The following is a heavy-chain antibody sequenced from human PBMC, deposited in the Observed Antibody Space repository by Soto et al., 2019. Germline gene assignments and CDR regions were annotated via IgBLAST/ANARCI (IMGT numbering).Heavy chain of an antibody. CDR2: IYSNGDT. CDR1: SDSMNSGGYY. J-gene: IGHJ6*02. Sequence: SETLSLTCSVSSDSMNSGGYYWSWIRQHPGKGLEWIGYIYSNGDTHYNPSLKSRVTISVDTSKNQLSLNLTSVTAADTAEYYCARRGGSSSGYYYYAMDVWGQGTTVTVSS. V-gene: IGHV4-31*03. D-gene: IGHD6-6*01. CDR3: ARRGGSSSGYYYYAMDV.